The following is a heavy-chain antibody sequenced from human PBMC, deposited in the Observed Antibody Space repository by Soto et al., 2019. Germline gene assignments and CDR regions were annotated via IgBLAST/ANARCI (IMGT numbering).Heavy chain of an antibody. Sequence: GGSLRLSCAASGFTFDDYGMSWVRQAPGKGLEWVSGINWNGGSTGYADSVKGRFTISRDNAKNSLYLQMNSLRAEDTALYHCARDGRTPHDYSDYERYFDLWGRGTLVTVSS. CDR2: INWNGGST. D-gene: IGHD4-17*01. CDR1: GFTFDDYG. V-gene: IGHV3-20*01. CDR3: ARDGRTPHDYSDYERYFDL. J-gene: IGHJ2*01.